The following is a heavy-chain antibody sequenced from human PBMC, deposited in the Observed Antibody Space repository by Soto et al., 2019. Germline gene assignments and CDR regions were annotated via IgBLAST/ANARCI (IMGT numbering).Heavy chain of an antibody. V-gene: IGHV4-31*03. D-gene: IGHD6-13*01. CDR3: AREGPYSSTRELDY. CDR2: IYYSGST. J-gene: IGHJ4*02. CDR1: GGSISSGGYY. Sequence: QVQLQESGPGLVKPSQTLSLTCTVSGGSISSGGYYWSWIRQHPGKGLEWIGYIYYSGSTYYNPSLNNRGTRSVDTSKNQFSLKLSSVTAADTAVYYCAREGPYSSTRELDYWGQGTMVTVSS.